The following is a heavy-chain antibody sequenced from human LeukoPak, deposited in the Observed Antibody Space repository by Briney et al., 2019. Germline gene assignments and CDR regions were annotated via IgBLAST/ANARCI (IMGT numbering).Heavy chain of an antibody. CDR1: GFTFSSYA. CDR3: AKGTGDSSGYYAPHFDY. CDR2: ISGSGGST. J-gene: IGHJ4*02. V-gene: IGHV3-23*01. D-gene: IGHD3-22*01. Sequence: GGSLRLSCAASGFTFSSYAMSWVRQAPGKGLEWVSAISGSGGSTYYADSVKGRFTISRDNSKNTLYLQMSSLRAEDTAVYYCAKGTGDSSGYYAPHFDYWGQGTLVTVSS.